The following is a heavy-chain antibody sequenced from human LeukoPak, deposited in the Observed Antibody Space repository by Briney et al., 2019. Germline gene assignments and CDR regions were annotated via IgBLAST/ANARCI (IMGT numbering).Heavy chain of an antibody. CDR1: GVSINSHY. D-gene: IGHD5-18*01. Sequence: PSETLSLTCTVSGVSINSHYWSWIRQPPGKGLEWIAYMFDSESTKDNPSLKSRFTLSADTSKNQFSLRLSSVTAADTAVYYCATIKRGSIYGYFDFWGQGILVTVSS. CDR2: MFDSEST. CDR3: ATIKRGSIYGYFDF. V-gene: IGHV4-59*11. J-gene: IGHJ4*02.